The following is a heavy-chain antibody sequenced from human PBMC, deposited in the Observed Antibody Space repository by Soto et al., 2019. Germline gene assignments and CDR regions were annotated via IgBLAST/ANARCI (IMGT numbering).Heavy chain of an antibody. J-gene: IGHJ5*02. V-gene: IGHV1-69*04. D-gene: IGHD3-22*01. CDR2: IIPIIGII. Sequence: GASVKVSCTASGGTFSTYTITWVRQAPGQGLEWMGRIIPIIGIINYAQKFQGRVTITADKFTGTAYMELTRLRSDDTAVYYCAGDPDSHYNDSHASSYPWGQGTLVTVSS. CDR1: GGTFSTYT. CDR3: AGDPDSHYNDSHASSYP.